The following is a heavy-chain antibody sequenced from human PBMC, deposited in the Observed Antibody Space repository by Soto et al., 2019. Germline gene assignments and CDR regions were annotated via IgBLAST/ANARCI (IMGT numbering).Heavy chain of an antibody. CDR3: ARDSPDCSGGSCYSDYYYGMDV. D-gene: IGHD2-15*01. CDR1: GGTFSSYA. J-gene: IGHJ6*02. V-gene: IGHV1-69*01. CDR2: IIPIFGTA. Sequence: QVQLVQSGAEVKKPGSSVKVSCKASGGTFSSYAISWVRQAPGQGLEWMGGIIPIFGTANYAQKFQGRVTITGDESTSTAYMELSSLRSEDTAVYYCARDSPDCSGGSCYSDYYYGMDVWGQGTTVTVSS.